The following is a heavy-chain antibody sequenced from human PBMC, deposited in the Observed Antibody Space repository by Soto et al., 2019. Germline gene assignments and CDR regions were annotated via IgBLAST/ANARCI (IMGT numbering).Heavy chain of an antibody. CDR3: ARDPGYCSSTTCYGNYFDY. CDR2: ISSSGRYI. J-gene: IGHJ4*02. CDR1: GFTFSDYR. V-gene: IGHV3-21*01. Sequence: GGSLRLSCAASGFTFSDYRMIWVRQAPGKGLEWVSTISSSGRYIYYADSVKGRFTISRDNAKNSLYLQMDSLSAEDTAVYYCARDPGYCSSTTCYGNYFDYWGQGTLVTVSS. D-gene: IGHD2-2*01.